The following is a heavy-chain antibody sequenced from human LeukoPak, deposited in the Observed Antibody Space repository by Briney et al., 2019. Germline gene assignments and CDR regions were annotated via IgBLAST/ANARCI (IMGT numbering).Heavy chain of an antibody. Sequence: PGGSLRLSRAASGFTFHSHSMNWVRQAPGKGLEWVSSISMTSSYIYYADSVKGRFTTSRDNAKNSLYLHMNSLRAEDTAVYYCARVAGYSGYEPGYFEDWGQGTLVTVSS. V-gene: IGHV3-21*01. CDR3: ARVAGYSGYEPGYFED. CDR1: GFTFHSHS. J-gene: IGHJ4*02. D-gene: IGHD5-12*01. CDR2: ISMTSSYI.